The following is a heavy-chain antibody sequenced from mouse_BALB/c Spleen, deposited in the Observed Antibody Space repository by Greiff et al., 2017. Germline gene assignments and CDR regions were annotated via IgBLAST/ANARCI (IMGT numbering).Heavy chain of an antibody. Sequence: EVQLQQSGTVLARPGASVKMSCKASGYTFTSYWMHWVKQRPGQGLEWIGAIDPGNSDTSYNQKFKGKAKLTAVTSSSTAYMELSSLTNEDSAVYYFSRSTMSTTNGDLDDWGAGTTVTVSS. J-gene: IGHJ1*01. D-gene: IGHD2-4*01. CDR3: SRSTMSTTNGDLDD. V-gene: IGHV1-5*01. CDR1: GYTFTSYW. CDR2: IDPGNSDT.